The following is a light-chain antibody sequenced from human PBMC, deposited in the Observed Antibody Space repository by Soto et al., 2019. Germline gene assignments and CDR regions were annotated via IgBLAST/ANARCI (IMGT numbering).Light chain of an antibody. CDR3: QQFSSYPLT. CDR1: QSVSIS. CDR2: GAF. J-gene: IGKJ4*01. Sequence: IVLTQSPATLSVSPGARATLSWIASQSVSISLAWYQQKPGQAPRLLIYGAFTRATGIPARFSGSGSGTDFTLTISSLEPEDFAVYYCQQFSSYPLTFGGGTKVDIK. V-gene: IGKV3-15*01.